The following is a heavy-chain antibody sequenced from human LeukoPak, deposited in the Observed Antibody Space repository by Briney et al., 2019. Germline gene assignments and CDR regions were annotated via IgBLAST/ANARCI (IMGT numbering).Heavy chain of an antibody. J-gene: IGHJ4*02. D-gene: IGHD3-22*01. CDR3: AKGSYYDSSGSFYFDY. CDR1: GFIFSSYW. CDR2: ISGSGDNT. Sequence: GGSLRLSCAASGFIFSSYWMSWVRQAPGKGLEWVSGISGSGDNTYYADSVKGRFTISRDNSKNTLYVQVNSLGTEDTAAYYCAKGSYYDSSGSFYFDYWGQGTLVTVSS. V-gene: IGHV3-23*01.